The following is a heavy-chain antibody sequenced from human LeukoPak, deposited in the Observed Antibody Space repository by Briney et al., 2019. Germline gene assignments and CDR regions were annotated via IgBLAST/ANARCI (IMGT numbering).Heavy chain of an antibody. J-gene: IGHJ4*02. Sequence: GGSLRLSCAASGFTFSSYWMSWVRQAPGKGLEWVANIKQDGSEKYYVDSVKGRFTISRDNAKNSLYLQMNSLRAEDTAVYYCAKVLGYCSSTSCYRGDYWGQGTLVTVSS. CDR2: IKQDGSEK. CDR1: GFTFSSYW. CDR3: AKVLGYCSSTSCYRGDY. D-gene: IGHD2-2*02. V-gene: IGHV3-7*03.